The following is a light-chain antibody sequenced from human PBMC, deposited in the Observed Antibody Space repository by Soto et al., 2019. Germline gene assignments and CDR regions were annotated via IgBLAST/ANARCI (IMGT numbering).Light chain of an antibody. V-gene: IGLV2-18*02. CDR1: SSDVGSYDR. CDR2: EVS. CDR3: SSYTTSSTVV. J-gene: IGLJ2*01. Sequence: QSVLTQPPSVSGSPGQSVTISCTGTSSDVGSYDRVSWYRQPPGTAPKLIIYEVSNRPSGVPYRFSGSKSGNTASLTISGLQAEDEADYYCSSYTTSSTVVIGGGTKLTVL.